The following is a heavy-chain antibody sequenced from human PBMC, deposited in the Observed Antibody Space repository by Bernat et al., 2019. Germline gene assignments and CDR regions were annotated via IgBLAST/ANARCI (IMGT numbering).Heavy chain of an antibody. V-gene: IGHV3-23*04. CDR2: ISGSGGST. Sequence: EVQLVESGGGLVQPGGSLRLSCAASGFTVSSNYMSWVRQAPGKGLEWVSAISGSGGSTYYADSVKGRFTISRDNSKNTLYLQMNSLRAEDTAVYYCATYGSGSLLYWYFDLWGRGTLVTVSS. J-gene: IGHJ2*01. CDR1: GFTVSSNY. CDR3: ATYGSGSLLYWYFDL. D-gene: IGHD3-10*01.